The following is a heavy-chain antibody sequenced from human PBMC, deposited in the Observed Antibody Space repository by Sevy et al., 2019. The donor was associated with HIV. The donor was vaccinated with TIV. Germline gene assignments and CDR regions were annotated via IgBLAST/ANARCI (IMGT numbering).Heavy chain of an antibody. D-gene: IGHD6-19*01. CDR1: GGSISSYY. V-gene: IGHV4-59*01. CDR2: IYYSGST. Sequence: SETLSLTCTVSGGSISSYYWSWIRQPPGKGLEWIGYIYYSGSTNYNPSLKSRVTISVDTSKNQFSLKLSSVTAADTAVYYCARVSSGWSLFDYWSQGTLVTVSS. CDR3: ARVSSGWSLFDY. J-gene: IGHJ4*02.